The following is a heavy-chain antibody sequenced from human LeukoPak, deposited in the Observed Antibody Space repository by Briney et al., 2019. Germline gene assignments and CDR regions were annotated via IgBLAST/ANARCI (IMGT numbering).Heavy chain of an antibody. CDR2: INHSGST. CDR3: ARHVVVRGVIINYYYYYMDV. CDR1: GGSFNGHY. J-gene: IGHJ6*03. V-gene: IGHV4-34*01. D-gene: IGHD3-10*01. Sequence: SETLSLTCAVYGGSFNGHYWGWIRQPPGQGREWIGEINHSGSTNYNPSLKSRVTISVDTSKNQFSLKLSSVTAADTAVYYCARHVVVRGVIINYYYYYMDVWGKGTTVTISS.